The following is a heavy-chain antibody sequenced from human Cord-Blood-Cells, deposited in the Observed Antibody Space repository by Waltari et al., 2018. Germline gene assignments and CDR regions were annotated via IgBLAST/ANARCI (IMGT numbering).Heavy chain of an antibody. J-gene: IGHJ4*02. V-gene: IGHV1-2*02. CDR1: GYTFTGYY. D-gene: IGHD5-12*01. Sequence: QVQLVQSGAEVKKPGASVKVSCKASGYTFTGYYMHWARQAPGQGLEWMGWINPNSGGTNYAQKFQGRVTMTRDTSISTAYMELSRLRSDDTAVYYCARGAVYSGYDVDGYNPDYWGQGTLVTVSS. CDR3: ARGAVYSGYDVDGYNPDY. CDR2: INPNSGGT.